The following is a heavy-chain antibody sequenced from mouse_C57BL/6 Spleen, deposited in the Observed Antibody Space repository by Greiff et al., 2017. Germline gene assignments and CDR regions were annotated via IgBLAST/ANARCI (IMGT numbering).Heavy chain of an antibody. CDR1: GFTFSDYY. CDR3: AREGYSNYPYFDY. CDR2: INYDGSST. D-gene: IGHD2-5*01. J-gene: IGHJ2*01. Sequence: EVMLVESEGGLVQPGSSMKLSCTASGFTFSDYYMAWVRQVPEKGLEWVANINYDGSSTYYLDSLKSRFIISRDNAKNILYLQMSSLKSEDTATYYCAREGYSNYPYFDYWRQGTTRTVSS. V-gene: IGHV5-16*01.